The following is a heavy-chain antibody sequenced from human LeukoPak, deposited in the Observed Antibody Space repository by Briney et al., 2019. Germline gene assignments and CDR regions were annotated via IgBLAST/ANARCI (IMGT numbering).Heavy chain of an antibody. CDR2: IYYSGST. CDR3: ARANPLYGTYYFDY. J-gene: IGHJ4*02. Sequence: PSETLSLTCTVSGGSISGYYWTWIRQPPGKGLEWIGYIYYSGSTNYNPSLKSRVTISIDTSKNQFSLKLSSVTAADTAVYYCARANPLYGTYYFDYWGQGTLVTVSS. D-gene: IGHD4-17*01. V-gene: IGHV4-59*01. CDR1: GGSISGYY.